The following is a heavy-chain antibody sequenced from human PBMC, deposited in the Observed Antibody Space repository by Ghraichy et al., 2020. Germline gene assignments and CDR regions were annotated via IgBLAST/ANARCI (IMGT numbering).Heavy chain of an antibody. V-gene: IGHV3-74*01. CDR2: ISHDGSSA. CDR1: GFTFSSYW. D-gene: IGHD3-3*01. CDR3: AAWGHITVFGVHGFDI. J-gene: IGHJ3*02. Sequence: GGSLRLSCAASGFTFSSYWMNWVRQVPGKGLVWVSRISHDGSSANDADSVKGRFTISRDNAKSTLFLQMNGLRVEDTAVYYCAAWGHITVFGVHGFDIWGHGTMVTVSP.